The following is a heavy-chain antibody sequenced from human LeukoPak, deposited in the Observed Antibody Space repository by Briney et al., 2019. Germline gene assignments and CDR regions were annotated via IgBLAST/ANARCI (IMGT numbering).Heavy chain of an antibody. D-gene: IGHD2-2*01. V-gene: IGHV1-24*01. Sequence: ASVKVSCKVSGYTLTELSMHWVRQAPGKGLEWMGGFDPEDGETIYAQKFQGRVTMTEDTSTDTAYMELSSLRSEDTAVYYCATDCGLGYCSSTILLSGWFDPWGQGTLVTVSS. J-gene: IGHJ5*02. CDR2: FDPEDGET. CDR3: ATDCGLGYCSSTILLSGWFDP. CDR1: GYTLTELS.